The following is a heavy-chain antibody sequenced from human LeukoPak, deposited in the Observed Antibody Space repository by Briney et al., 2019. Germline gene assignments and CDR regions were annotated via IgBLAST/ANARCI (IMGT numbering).Heavy chain of an antibody. V-gene: IGHV3-23*01. D-gene: IGHD3-3*01. CDR3: ATVYDFWSGYIDY. Sequence: GGSLRLSCAASGFTFSSYAMSWVRQAPGKGLEWVSAISGSGGSTYYADSVKGRFTISRDNSKNTLYLQMNSLRAEDTAVYYRATVYDFWSGYIDYWGQGTLVTVSS. CDR1: GFTFSSYA. J-gene: IGHJ4*02. CDR2: ISGSGGST.